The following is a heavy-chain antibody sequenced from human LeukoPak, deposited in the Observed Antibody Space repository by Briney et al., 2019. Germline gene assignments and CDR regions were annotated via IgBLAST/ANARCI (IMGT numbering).Heavy chain of an antibody. V-gene: IGHV1-69*13. CDR3: ARAERYSGSYYFDAFDI. J-gene: IGHJ3*02. D-gene: IGHD1-26*01. Sequence: SVKVSCKASGGTFSSYAISWVRQAPGQGLEWMGGIIPIFGTANYAQKFQGRVTITADESTSTAYMELSSLRSEDTAVYYCARAERYSGSYYFDAFDIWGQGTMVTVSS. CDR1: GGTFSSYA. CDR2: IIPIFGTA.